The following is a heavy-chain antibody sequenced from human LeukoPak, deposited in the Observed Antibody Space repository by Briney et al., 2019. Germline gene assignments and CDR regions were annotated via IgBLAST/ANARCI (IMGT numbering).Heavy chain of an antibody. J-gene: IGHJ3*02. CDR1: GGSISSGSYY. CDR2: IYTSGST. V-gene: IGHV4-61*02. CDR3: ARVGSSGQDAFDI. Sequence: SETLSLTCTVSGGSISSGSYYWSWIRQPAGKGLEWIGRIYTSGSTNYNPSLKSRVTISVDTSKNQFSLKLSSVTAADTAVYYCARVGSSGQDAFDIWGQGTMVTVSS. D-gene: IGHD3-22*01.